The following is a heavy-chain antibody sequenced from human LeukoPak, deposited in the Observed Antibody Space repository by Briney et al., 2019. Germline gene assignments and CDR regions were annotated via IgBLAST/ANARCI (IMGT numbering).Heavy chain of an antibody. CDR1: GGTFSSYG. V-gene: IGHV1-18*01. CDR3: ARDCSSTSCYAFDY. Sequence: ASVKVSCKASGGTFSSYGIIWVRQAPGQGLEWMGWISAYNGNTNYAQKLQGRVTMTTDTSTSTAYMELRSLRSDDTAVYYCARDCSSTSCYAFDYWGQGTLVTVSS. J-gene: IGHJ4*02. CDR2: ISAYNGNT. D-gene: IGHD2-2*01.